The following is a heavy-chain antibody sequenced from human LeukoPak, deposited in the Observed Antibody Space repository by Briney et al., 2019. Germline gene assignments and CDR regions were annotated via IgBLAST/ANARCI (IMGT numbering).Heavy chain of an antibody. J-gene: IGHJ4*02. D-gene: IGHD6-6*01. V-gene: IGHV4-34*01. Sequence: SETLSLTCAVYGGSFSGYHWTWIRQPPGKGLEWIGEINHSGSTNYNPSLKSRVTISVDTSKNQFSLKLSSVTAADTAVYYCARLGYSSSSGLDYWGQGTLVTVSS. CDR1: GGSFSGYH. CDR2: INHSGST. CDR3: ARLGYSSSSGLDY.